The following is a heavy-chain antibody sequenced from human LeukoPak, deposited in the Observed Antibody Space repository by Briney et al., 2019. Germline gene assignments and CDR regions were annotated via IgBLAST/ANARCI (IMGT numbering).Heavy chain of an antibody. Sequence: PGGSLRLSCAASGVTFISHSMNWVRQAPGKGLVWVSGISNDGTSTTYADSVKGRFTISRDNAKNTLYLQMHSLRAEDTAVYSCARGWFGPDSCGQGTGVIVSS. V-gene: IGHV3-74*01. J-gene: IGHJ5*01. CDR3: ARGWFGPDS. D-gene: IGHD3-10*01. CDR2: ISNDGTST. CDR1: GVTFISHS.